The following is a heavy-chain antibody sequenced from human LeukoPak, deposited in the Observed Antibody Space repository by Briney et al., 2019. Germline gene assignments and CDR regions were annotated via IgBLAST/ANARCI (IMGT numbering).Heavy chain of an antibody. CDR3: AREMYSSGWYNWFDP. CDR2: ISRSSGYI. D-gene: IGHD6-19*01. V-gene: IGHV3-21*01. CDR1: GFTFSSYR. Sequence: GGSLILSCAASGFTFSSYRLNWVRQAPGKGLEWVSSISRSSGYIYYADSVKGRFTISRDNAKNSLYLQMNSLRAEDTAVYYCAREMYSSGWYNWFDPWGQGTLVTVSS. J-gene: IGHJ5*02.